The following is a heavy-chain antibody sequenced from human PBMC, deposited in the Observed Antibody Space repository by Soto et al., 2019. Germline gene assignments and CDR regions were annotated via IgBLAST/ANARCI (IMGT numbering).Heavy chain of an antibody. CDR3: ARGGDLGIFLYFDY. CDR2: IYYSGST. D-gene: IGHD3-3*02. V-gene: IGHV4-61*01. CDR1: GGSVNTDNFY. Sequence: PSETLSLSCTVSGGSVNTDNFYWSWIRQPPGKGLEWIGFIYYSGSTNYNPSLKSRVTISVDTSKNQFSLKLSSVTAADTAVYYCARGGDLGIFLYFDYWGQGTLVTVSS. J-gene: IGHJ4*02.